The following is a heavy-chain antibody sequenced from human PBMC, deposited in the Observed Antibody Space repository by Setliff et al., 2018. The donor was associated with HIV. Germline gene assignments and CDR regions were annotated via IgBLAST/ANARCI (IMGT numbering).Heavy chain of an antibody. Sequence: ASVKVSCKASGGTFSSYAISWVRQAPGQGLEWMGGIIPIFGTANYAQKFQGRVTITTDESTSTAYMELSSLRSEDTAVYYCATYPGSGYDYYFDYWGQGTLVTVSS. CDR1: GGTFSSYA. J-gene: IGHJ4*02. CDR2: IIPIFGTA. D-gene: IGHD3-3*01. CDR3: ATYPGSGYDYYFDY. V-gene: IGHV1-69*05.